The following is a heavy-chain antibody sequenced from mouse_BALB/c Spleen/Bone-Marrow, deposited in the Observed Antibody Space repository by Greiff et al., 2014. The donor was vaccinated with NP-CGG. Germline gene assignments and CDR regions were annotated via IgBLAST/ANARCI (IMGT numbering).Heavy chain of an antibody. D-gene: IGHD2-4*01. Sequence: VMLVESGPGLVAPSQSLSITCTVSGFSLTSYGVHWVRQPSGKGLEWLGVIWAGGSTNYNSALMSRLSISKDNSKSQVFLKMNSLQTDDTAMYYCARSTMITEGFAYWGQGTLVTVSA. J-gene: IGHJ3*01. CDR2: IWAGGST. V-gene: IGHV2-9*02. CDR3: ARSTMITEGFAY. CDR1: GFSLTSYG.